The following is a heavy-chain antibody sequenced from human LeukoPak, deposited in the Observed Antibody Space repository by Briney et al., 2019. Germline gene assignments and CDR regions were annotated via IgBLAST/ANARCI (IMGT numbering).Heavy chain of an antibody. CDR1: GFTFSSHW. J-gene: IGHJ4*01. D-gene: IGHD6-19*01. CDR2: IKTDGSEE. CDR3: ARDWNGSGWPTDY. Sequence: GGSLRLSCAASGFTFSSHWMSWVRQAPGKGLEWVAIIKTDGSEEDYVDAVKGRFTISRDNAKNCLYLQMNNLRAEDTAVYYCARDWNGSGWPTDYWGQEPWSPSPQ. V-gene: IGHV3-7*05.